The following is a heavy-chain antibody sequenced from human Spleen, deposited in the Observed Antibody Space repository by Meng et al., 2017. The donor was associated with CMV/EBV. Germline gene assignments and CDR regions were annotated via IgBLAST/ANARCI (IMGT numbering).Heavy chain of an antibody. Sequence: SQSTGNSNTMTWVRQAPGQGLEWWGEMSRILGKTDYQQKFQRRVTLTADKTTKTAYMELNTLRSEEMVVYFCARAPFCSPLYFDQWGQGTLVTVSS. J-gene: IGHJ4*02. CDR3: ARAPFCSPLYFDQ. V-gene: IGHV1-69*08. CDR2: MSRILGKT. CDR1: QSTGNSNT. D-gene: IGHD3-3*01.